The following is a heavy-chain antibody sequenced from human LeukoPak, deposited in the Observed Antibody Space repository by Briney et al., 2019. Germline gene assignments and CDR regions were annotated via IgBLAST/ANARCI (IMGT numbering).Heavy chain of an antibody. J-gene: IGHJ3*02. CDR1: GGSISSGGYY. CDR2: IYTSGST. V-gene: IGHV4-61*02. CDR3: ARGVLVPALGYSFAFDI. D-gene: IGHD2-2*01. Sequence: SETLSLTCTVSGGSISSGGYYWSWIRQHPGKGLEWIGRIYTSGSTNYNPSLKSRVTMSVDTSKNQFSLKLSSVTAADTAVYYCARGVLVPALGYSFAFDIWGQGTMVTVSS.